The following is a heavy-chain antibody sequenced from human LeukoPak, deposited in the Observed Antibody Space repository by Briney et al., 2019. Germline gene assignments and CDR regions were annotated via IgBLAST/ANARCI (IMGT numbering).Heavy chain of an antibody. J-gene: IGHJ5*02. CDR3: ARGRGVVVPAAIHNWFDP. CDR2: INHSGST. Sequence: PSETLSLTCAAYGGSFSGYYWSWIRQPPGKGLEWIGEINHSGSTNYDPSLKSRVTISVDTSKNQFSLKLSSVTAADTAVYYCARGRGVVVPAAIHNWFDPWGQGTLVTVSS. CDR1: GGSFSGYY. D-gene: IGHD2-2*01. V-gene: IGHV4-34*01.